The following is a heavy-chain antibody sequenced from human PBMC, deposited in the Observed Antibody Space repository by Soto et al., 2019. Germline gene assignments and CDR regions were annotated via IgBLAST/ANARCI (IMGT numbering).Heavy chain of an antibody. CDR1: GYSFTSYA. CDR3: APVRVPNNGFDP. Sequence: ASVKVSCKASGYSFTSYAMHWVRQAPGQRLEWMGWINVGNGNTKYSQRFQGRVAITRDTSASTAYMELSSLRSEDTAVYYCAPVRVPNNGFDPWGEGTLVTLSS. CDR2: INVGNGNT. J-gene: IGHJ5*02. V-gene: IGHV1-3*01. D-gene: IGHD3-10*01.